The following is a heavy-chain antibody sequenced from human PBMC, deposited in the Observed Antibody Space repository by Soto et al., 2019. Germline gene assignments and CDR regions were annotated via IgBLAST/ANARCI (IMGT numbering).Heavy chain of an antibody. J-gene: IGHJ6*02. Sequence: PSETLSLTCAVYGGSFSGYYWSWIRQPPGKGLEWIGEINHSGSTNYNPSLKSRVTISVDTSKNQFPLKLSSVTAADTAVYYCASGRARDYYYYGMDVWGQGTTVTVSS. CDR2: INHSGST. CDR3: ASGRARDYYYYGMDV. V-gene: IGHV4-34*01. CDR1: GGSFSGYY.